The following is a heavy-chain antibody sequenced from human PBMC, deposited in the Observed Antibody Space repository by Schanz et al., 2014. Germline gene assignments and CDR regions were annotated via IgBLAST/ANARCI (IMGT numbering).Heavy chain of an antibody. V-gene: IGHV4-59*01. J-gene: IGHJ2*01. D-gene: IGHD1-26*01. CDR1: GGSISSYY. Sequence: QAQLQESGPGLVKPSETLSLTCSVSGGSISSYYWSWIRQSPGKGLEWIGSVHNSGSTKNNPSLKSRVTISEDTSKNQFSLKLSSVTAADTAVYYCARGWEERGEGESWGRGTLVTVSS. CDR3: ARGWEERGEGES. CDR2: VHNSGST.